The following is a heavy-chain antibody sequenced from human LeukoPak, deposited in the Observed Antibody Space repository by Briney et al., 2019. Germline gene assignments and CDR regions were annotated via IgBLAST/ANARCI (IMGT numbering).Heavy chain of an antibody. J-gene: IGHJ4*02. D-gene: IGHD1-20*01. Sequence: SVKVSCKASGGTFSSYAISWVRQAPGQGLEWMGRIIPILGIANYAQKFQGRVTITADKSTSTAYMELSSLRSEDTAVYYCAGAPGLTGNFDYWGQGTLVTVSS. CDR3: AGAPGLTGNFDY. V-gene: IGHV1-69*04. CDR1: GGTFSSYA. CDR2: IIPILGIA.